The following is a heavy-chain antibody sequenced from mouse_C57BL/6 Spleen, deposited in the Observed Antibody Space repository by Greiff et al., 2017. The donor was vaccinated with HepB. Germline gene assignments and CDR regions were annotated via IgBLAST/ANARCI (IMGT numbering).Heavy chain of an antibody. CDR2: ISYDGSN. J-gene: IGHJ2*01. D-gene: IGHD2-3*01. V-gene: IGHV3-6*01. Sequence: VQLKVSGPGLVKPSQSLSLTCSVTGYSITSGYYWNWIRQFPGNKLEWMGYISYDGSNNYNPSLKNRISITRDTSKNQFFLKLNSVTTEDTATYYCARTDGSTEFDYWGQGTTLTVSS. CDR3: ARTDGSTEFDY. CDR1: GYSITSGYY.